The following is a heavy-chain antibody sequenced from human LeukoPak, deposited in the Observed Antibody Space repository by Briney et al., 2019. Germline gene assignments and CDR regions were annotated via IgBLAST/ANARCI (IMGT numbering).Heavy chain of an antibody. J-gene: IGHJ4*02. CDR1: GFIFNHFG. CDR2: ISHDETQI. V-gene: IGHV3-30*03. CDR3: ARDGVTFDSIRGQKAVPFDH. D-gene: IGHD2/OR15-2a*01. Sequence: GRSLRLSCSTSGFIFNHFGLHWVRQTPGKGREWLAIISHDETQIYYADSVKGRFTISRDTSRNTLFLQMNSLRVDDTAIYYCARDGVTFDSIRGQKAVPFDHWGQGTLVTVSP.